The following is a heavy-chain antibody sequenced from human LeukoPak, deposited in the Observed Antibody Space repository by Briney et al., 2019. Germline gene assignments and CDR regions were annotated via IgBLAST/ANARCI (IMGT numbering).Heavy chain of an antibody. J-gene: IGHJ4*02. D-gene: IGHD2-2*02. Sequence: GGSLRLSCAASGFTFNNYAMTWVRKAPGKGLEWVSTISVSGDSTPYADSVKGRFTIPRDNSKNMLYLQMNSLRVEDTAIYYCVKGCSHTSRYTSDYWGQGTLVTVSS. V-gene: IGHV3-23*01. CDR3: VKGCSHTSRYTSDY. CDR2: ISVSGDST. CDR1: GFTFNNYA.